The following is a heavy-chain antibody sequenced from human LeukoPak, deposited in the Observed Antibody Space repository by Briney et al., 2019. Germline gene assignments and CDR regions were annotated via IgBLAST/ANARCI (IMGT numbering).Heavy chain of an antibody. CDR3: ARQTCSSTSCYSEFDYYYMDV. Sequence: SETLSLTCTVSGGSISSSSYYWGWIRQPPGKGLGWIGSIYYSGSTYYNPSLKSRVTISVDTSKNQFSLKLSSVTAADTAVYYCARQTCSSTSCYSEFDYYYMDVWGKGTTVTVSS. CDR2: IYYSGST. D-gene: IGHD2-2*01. J-gene: IGHJ6*03. CDR1: GGSISSSSYY. V-gene: IGHV4-39*01.